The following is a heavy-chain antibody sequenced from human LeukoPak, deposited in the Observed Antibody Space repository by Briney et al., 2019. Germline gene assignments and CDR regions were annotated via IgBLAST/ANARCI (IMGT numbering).Heavy chain of an antibody. Sequence: KPRGSLRLSSAPSVFSFTDAWITTVGQAPGKGLEWVGRIKSKTDDGTTDYAAPVKGRFTISRYDSITTLYLQMDIVKREGTAMYYCTSQRPGLAAAELAGPDYWGQGTLVTVSS. D-gene: IGHD6-13*01. CDR2: IKSKTDDGTT. J-gene: IGHJ4*02. V-gene: IGHV3-15*01. CDR3: TSQRPGLAAAELAGPDY. CDR1: VFSFTDAW.